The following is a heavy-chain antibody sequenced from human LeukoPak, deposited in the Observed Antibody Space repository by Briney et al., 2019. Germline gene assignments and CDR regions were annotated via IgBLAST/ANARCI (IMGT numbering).Heavy chain of an antibody. CDR1: GDSVSGNSTA. Sequence: SQTLSLTCAISGDSVSGNSTAYNWIRQSPSRGLEWLGRTYYRSKWYNDYAVSVKSRITINPDTSKNQLSLQLNSVTPDDTAVYYRARGGQGDGYSADEAFDFWGQGTMVTVSS. CDR2: TYYRSKWYN. J-gene: IGHJ3*01. V-gene: IGHV6-1*01. CDR3: ARGGQGDGYSADEAFDF. D-gene: IGHD5-24*01.